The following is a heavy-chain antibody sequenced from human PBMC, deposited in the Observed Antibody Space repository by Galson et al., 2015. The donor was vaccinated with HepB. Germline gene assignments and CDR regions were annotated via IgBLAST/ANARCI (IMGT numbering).Heavy chain of an antibody. CDR3: AKDRPDATVTTGY. J-gene: IGHJ4*02. V-gene: IGHV3-23*01. CDR1: GFTFSSFA. D-gene: IGHD4-17*01. CDR2: ISGSGGST. Sequence: SLRLSCAASGFTFSSFAMSWVRQAPGKGLEWVSAISGSGGSTYYADTVKGRFTISRDNSKTTLYLKMNSLRAEDTAVYYCAKDRPDATVTTGYWGQGTLVTVSS.